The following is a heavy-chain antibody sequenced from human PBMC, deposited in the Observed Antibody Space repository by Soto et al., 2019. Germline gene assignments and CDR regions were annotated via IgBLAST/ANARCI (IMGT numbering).Heavy chain of an antibody. CDR3: ARGVPGSCIVL. V-gene: IGHV6-1*01. J-gene: IGHJ1*01. D-gene: IGHD2-15*01. Sequence: SPTLSLSCAISGDSVSSNTAAWNWFRSSPSRGLEWLGRTYYRSNWRHDYAVSVKSRITVNPDTSKNHFSLQLNSVTPDDTAVYYFARGVPGSCIVLWCPGTLVTVST. CDR2: TYYRSNWRH. CDR1: GDSVSSNTAA.